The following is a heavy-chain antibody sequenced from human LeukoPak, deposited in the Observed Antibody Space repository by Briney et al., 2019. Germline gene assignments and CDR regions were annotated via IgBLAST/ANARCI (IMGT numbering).Heavy chain of an antibody. J-gene: IGHJ4*02. Sequence: ASVKVSFKASGYTFTRYYMHWLRQAPGKGLDWMGFINPNRDCTNYAQKVQGRVTMTRDTSISTAYMELRRLRSEDTAVYYGARAATTIAARPRYFDYWGQGTLVTVSS. CDR2: INPNRDCT. CDR3: ARAATTIAARPRYFDY. V-gene: IGHV1-2*02. D-gene: IGHD6-6*01. CDR1: GYTFTRYY.